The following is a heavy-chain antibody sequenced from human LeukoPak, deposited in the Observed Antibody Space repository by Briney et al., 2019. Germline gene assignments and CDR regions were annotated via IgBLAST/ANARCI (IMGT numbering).Heavy chain of an antibody. D-gene: IGHD3-9*01. CDR1: GFTFSSYS. V-gene: IGHV3-21*01. CDR2: ISSSSSYI. J-gene: IGHJ4*02. CDR3: AREMGYYDILTGYYGFDY. Sequence: GGSLRLSCAASGFTFSSYSMNWVRQAPGKGLERVSSISSSSSYIYYADSVKGRFTISRDNAKNSLYLQMNSLRAEDTAVYYCAREMGYYDILTGYYGFDYWGQGTLVTVSS.